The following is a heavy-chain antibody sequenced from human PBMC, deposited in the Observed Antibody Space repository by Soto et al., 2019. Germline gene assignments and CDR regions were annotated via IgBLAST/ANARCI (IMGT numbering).Heavy chain of an antibody. D-gene: IGHD3-10*01. Sequence: PSETLSLTCTVSGGSISSYYWSWIRQPPGKGLEWIGYIYYSGCTNYNPSLKSRVTISVDTSKNQFSLKLSSVTAADTAVYYCAKNYGNAFDIWGQGTMVTVSS. CDR2: IYYSGCT. V-gene: IGHV4-59*01. CDR1: GGSISSYY. J-gene: IGHJ3*02. CDR3: AKNYGNAFDI.